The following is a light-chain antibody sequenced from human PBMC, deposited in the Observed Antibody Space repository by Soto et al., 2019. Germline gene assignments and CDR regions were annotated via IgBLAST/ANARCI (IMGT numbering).Light chain of an antibody. Sequence: EIVMTQSPPSLTVTPGEPASISCSSSQRLLHSNGNIFLDWYLQKPGQSPQLLIYLGFNRASGVPDRVTRSAAATDFTLKISRVEAEDAAVYYCMQALQTPYTFGQGTNVDIK. CDR2: LGF. J-gene: IGKJ2*01. CDR1: QRLLHSNGNIF. V-gene: IGKV2-28*01. CDR3: MQALQTPYT.